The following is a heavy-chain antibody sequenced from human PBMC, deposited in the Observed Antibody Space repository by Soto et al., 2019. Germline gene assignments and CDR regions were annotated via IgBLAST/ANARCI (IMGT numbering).Heavy chain of an antibody. CDR3: ARGGYYGSGTGSGNWFDP. CDR2: IIPILGIA. D-gene: IGHD3-10*01. Sequence: QVQLVQSGAEVKKPGSSVKVSCKASGGTFSSYTISWVRQAPGQGLEWMGRIIPILGIANYAQKFQGRVTITADKSTSTAYMELSSLRSEDTAVYYCARGGYYGSGTGSGNWFDPWGQGTLVTVSS. CDR1: GGTFSSYT. J-gene: IGHJ5*02. V-gene: IGHV1-69*02.